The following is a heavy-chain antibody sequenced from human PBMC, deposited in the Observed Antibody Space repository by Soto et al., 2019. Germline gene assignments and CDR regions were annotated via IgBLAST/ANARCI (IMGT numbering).Heavy chain of an antibody. CDR2: INSDGSTT. J-gene: IGHJ4*02. CDR3: ARDGSQADY. Sequence: LRLSCAASGFTFSSYWMHWVRQAPGRGLVWVSRINSDGSTTSYADSVKGRFTISRDNAKNTVYLQMNSLRAEDTAVYYCARDGSQADYWGRGTLVTVSS. CDR1: GFTFSSYW. V-gene: IGHV3-74*01.